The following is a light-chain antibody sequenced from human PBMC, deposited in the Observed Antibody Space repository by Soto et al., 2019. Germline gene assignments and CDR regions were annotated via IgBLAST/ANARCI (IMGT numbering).Light chain of an antibody. CDR2: GAS. CDR1: QSVSSSY. J-gene: IGKJ4*01. Sequence: EIVLTQSPGTLSLSPGERATLSCRASQSVSSSYLAWYQQKPGQAPRLLIYGASSRATGIPDRFSGSGSGTDFTLTISRLEPEDFAVYYCQQCGSSPTPFGGGTKVEIK. V-gene: IGKV3-20*01. CDR3: QQCGSSPTP.